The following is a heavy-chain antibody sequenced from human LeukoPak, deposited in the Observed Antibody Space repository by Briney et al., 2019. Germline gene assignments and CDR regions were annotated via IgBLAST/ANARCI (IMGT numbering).Heavy chain of an antibody. CDR3: ARPLRYFDWLPYAFYYYYGMDV. CDR1: GYTFTGYY. V-gene: IGHV1-2*02. Sequence: ASVKVSFKASGYTFTGYYMHWVRQAPGQGLEWMGWINPNSGGTNYAQKFQGRVTMTRDTSISTAYMELSRLRSDDTAVYYCARPLRYFDWLPYAFYYYYGMDVWGQGTTVTVSS. CDR2: INPNSGGT. D-gene: IGHD3-9*01. J-gene: IGHJ6*02.